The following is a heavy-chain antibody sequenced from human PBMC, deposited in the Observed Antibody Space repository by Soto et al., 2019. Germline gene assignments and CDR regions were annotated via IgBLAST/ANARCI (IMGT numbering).Heavy chain of an antibody. J-gene: IGHJ2*01. V-gene: IGHV1-24*01. CDR3: ATAAPGHDLEWLLSTFDYWYFDL. CDR1: GYTLTELS. CDR2: FDPEDGET. Sequence: ASVKVSCKVSGYTLTELSMHWVRQAPGKGLEWMGGFDPEDGETIYAQKFQGRVTMTEDTSTDTAYMELSSLRSEDTAVYYCATAAPGHDLEWLLSTFDYWYFDLWGRGTLVTVSS. D-gene: IGHD3-3*01.